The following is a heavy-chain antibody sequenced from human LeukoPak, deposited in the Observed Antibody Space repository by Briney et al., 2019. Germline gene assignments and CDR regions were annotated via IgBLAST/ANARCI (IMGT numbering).Heavy chain of an antibody. CDR2: INPNSGGT. J-gene: IGHJ4*02. Sequence: ASVKVSCKASGYTFTGYYMHWVRQAHGQGLEWMGWINPNSGGTNYAQKFQGRVTMTRDTSISTAYMELSRLRSDDTAMYYCARAPLPIEYDILTGPHALRYWGQGTLVTVSS. D-gene: IGHD3-9*01. V-gene: IGHV1-2*02. CDR3: ARAPLPIEYDILTGPHALRY. CDR1: GYTFTGYY.